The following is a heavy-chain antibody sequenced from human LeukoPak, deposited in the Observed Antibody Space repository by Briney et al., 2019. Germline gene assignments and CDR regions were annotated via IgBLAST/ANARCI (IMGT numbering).Heavy chain of an antibody. J-gene: IGHJ4*02. CDR3: ARDWGAYYHFFDF. V-gene: IGHV3-7*01. CDR1: GFSMSVYL. CDR2: IKQDGSER. Sequence: PGGSLRLSCEASGFSMSVYLMSWVRQAPGKGLEWVGNIKQDGSERNYVDSVKGRFTISKDNAKKSLYLQMNSLRAEDTAVYYCARDWGAYYHFFDFWGQGTLVTVSS. D-gene: IGHD3-22*01.